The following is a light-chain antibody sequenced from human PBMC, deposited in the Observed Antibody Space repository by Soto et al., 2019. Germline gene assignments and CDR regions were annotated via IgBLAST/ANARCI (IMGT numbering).Light chain of an antibody. CDR3: SSFAGNYWV. CDR2: DVT. CDR1: RSDVGGYNH. J-gene: IGLJ3*02. V-gene: IGLV2-8*01. Sequence: QSALTQPPSASGSPGQSVTISCTGTRSDVGGYNHVSWYQQHPGKVPKLMIYDVTNRPSGVPDRFSGSKSGNTASLTVSGLQAEDEADYYCSSFAGNYWVFGGGTKLTVL.